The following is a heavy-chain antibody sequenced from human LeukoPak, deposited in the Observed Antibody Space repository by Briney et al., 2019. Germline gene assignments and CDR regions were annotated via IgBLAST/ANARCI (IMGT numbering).Heavy chain of an antibody. CDR1: GYTFTSYY. J-gene: IGHJ3*02. CDR3: ARGGGGNPIDS. D-gene: IGHD4-23*01. V-gene: IGHV1-46*03. Sequence: ASVKVSCKASGYTFTSYYMHWVRQAPGQGLKWMGIINPSGGSTSYAQKFQGRVTITRDTSTSTVYMELSSLRSEDTAVYYCARGGGGNPIDSWGQGTMVTVSS. CDR2: INPSGGST.